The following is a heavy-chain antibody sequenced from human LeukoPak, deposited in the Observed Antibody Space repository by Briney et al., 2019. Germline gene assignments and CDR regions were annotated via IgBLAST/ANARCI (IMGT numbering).Heavy chain of an antibody. CDR1: GLTFSSYS. D-gene: IGHD3-3*01. CDR3: AREITIFGVVTLWD. V-gene: IGHV3-21*01. CDR2: ISSSSSYI. Sequence: GGSLRLSCAASGLTFSSYSMNWVRQAPGKGLEWVSFISSSSSYIYNADSVKGRFTISRDNAKNSLYLQMNSLRAEDTAVYYCAREITIFGVVTLWDWGQGTLVTVSS. J-gene: IGHJ4*02.